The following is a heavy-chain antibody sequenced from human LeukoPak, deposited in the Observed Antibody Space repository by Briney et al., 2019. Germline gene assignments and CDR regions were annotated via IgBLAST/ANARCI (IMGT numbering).Heavy chain of an antibody. V-gene: IGHV4-31*02. Sequence: GYIYYSGSTYYNPSLKSRVTISVDTSKNQFSLKLSSVTAADTAVYYCARDGGGYSYGGFDYWGQGTLVTVSS. CDR2: IYYSGST. CDR3: ARDGGGYSYGGFDY. D-gene: IGHD5-18*01. J-gene: IGHJ4*02.